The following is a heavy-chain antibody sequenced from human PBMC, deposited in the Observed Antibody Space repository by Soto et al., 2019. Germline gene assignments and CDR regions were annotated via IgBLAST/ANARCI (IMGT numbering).Heavy chain of an antibody. V-gene: IGHV1-69*13. CDR2: IIPIFGTA. D-gene: IGHD6-6*01. J-gene: IGHJ4*02. Sequence: SVKVSCKASGGTFSSYAISWVRQAPGQGLEWMGGIIPIFGTANYAQKFQGRVTITADESTSTAYMELSSLRSEDTAVYYCARGGFSSSSRGTFDYWGQGTLVTVSS. CDR1: GGTFSSYA. CDR3: ARGGFSSSSRGTFDY.